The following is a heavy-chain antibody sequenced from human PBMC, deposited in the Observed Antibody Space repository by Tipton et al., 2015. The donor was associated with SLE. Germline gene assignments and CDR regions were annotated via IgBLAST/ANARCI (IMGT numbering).Heavy chain of an antibody. CDR1: GGSINSYF. D-gene: IGHD3-10*01. CDR2: TYHTGST. CDR3: ARDSGAIAY. V-gene: IGHV4-59*01. Sequence: TLSLTCTVSGGSINSYFWSWVRLPPGKELEWMGYTYHTGSTNYNPSLKGRLTISVDTSKNQFSLKLRSVTAADTATYYCARDSGAIAYWGQGTLVTVSS. J-gene: IGHJ4*02.